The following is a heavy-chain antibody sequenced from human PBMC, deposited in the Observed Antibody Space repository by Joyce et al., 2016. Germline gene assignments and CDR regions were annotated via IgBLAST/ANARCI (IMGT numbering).Heavy chain of an antibody. V-gene: IGHV1-3*01. Sequence: QVQLVQSGAEVKEPGASVKVSCKASGYTFGRYDIHWLRQAPGQSREWMGLINAGTGYRSYSQSFQGRVIIGRDTSASTGYMELTSLTSEDTAVYYCARKDIISWRYGLDVWGQGTTVIVSS. CDR1: GYTFGRYD. D-gene: IGHD6-13*01. CDR3: ARKDIISWRYGLDV. J-gene: IGHJ6*02. CDR2: INAGTGYR.